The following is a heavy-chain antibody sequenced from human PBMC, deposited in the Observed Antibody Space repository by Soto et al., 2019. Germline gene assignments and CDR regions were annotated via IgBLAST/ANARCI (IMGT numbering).Heavy chain of an antibody. CDR1: GDSVSSNSAA. Sequence: SETLSLTCAISGDSVSSNSAAWNWIRQSPSRGLEWLGRTYYRSKWYNDYAVSVKSRITINPDTSKNQFSLQLNSVTPEDTAVYYCARDREYQLLYYYYGMDVWGQGTTVTVSS. V-gene: IGHV6-1*01. J-gene: IGHJ6*02. D-gene: IGHD2-2*01. CDR3: ARDREYQLLYYYYGMDV. CDR2: TYYRSKWYN.